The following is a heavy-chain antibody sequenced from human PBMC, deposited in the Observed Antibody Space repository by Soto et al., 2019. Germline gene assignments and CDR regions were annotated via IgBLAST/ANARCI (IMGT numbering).Heavy chain of an antibody. D-gene: IGHD3-9*01. Sequence: SGTLSLTCTVSGGSISGTFYWHWIRQPPGKGLEWIGSIYYSGSTYYNPSLKSRVTISVDTSKNQFSLKLSSVTAADTAVYYCARRVLRYFDWFDYWGQGTLVTVSS. J-gene: IGHJ5*01. CDR2: IYYSGST. CDR3: ARRVLRYFDWFDY. V-gene: IGHV4-39*01. CDR1: GGSISGTFY.